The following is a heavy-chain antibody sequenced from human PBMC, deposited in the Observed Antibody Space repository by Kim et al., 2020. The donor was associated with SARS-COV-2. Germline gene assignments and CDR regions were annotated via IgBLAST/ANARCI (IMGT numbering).Heavy chain of an antibody. V-gene: IGHV1-18*01. CDR3: VGGTWVELNDY. D-gene: IGHD3-10*01. CDR1: GHIFSIYG. Sequence: ASVKVSCKTSGHIFSIYGFSWVRQAPGQGLEWMGWINTKDGDTKYSQKFQDRVTMTTDSSTSTAYMELRSLKFDDTAVYYCVGGTWVELNDYWSLGTLVT. CDR2: INTKDGDT. J-gene: IGHJ4*02.